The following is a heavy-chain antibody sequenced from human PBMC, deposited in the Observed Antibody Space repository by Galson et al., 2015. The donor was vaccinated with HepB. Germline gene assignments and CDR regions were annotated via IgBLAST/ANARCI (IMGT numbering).Heavy chain of an antibody. J-gene: IGHJ1*01. D-gene: IGHD3-22*01. CDR3: ARDSYYEVYFQH. CDR1: GFTFSSYS. V-gene: IGHV3-21*01. Sequence: SLRLSCAASGFTFSSYSMNWVRQAPGKGLEWVSSISSSSSYIYYADSVKGRFTISRDNAKNSLYLQMNSLRAEDTAVYYCARDSYYEVYFQHWGQGTLVTVSS. CDR2: ISSSSSYI.